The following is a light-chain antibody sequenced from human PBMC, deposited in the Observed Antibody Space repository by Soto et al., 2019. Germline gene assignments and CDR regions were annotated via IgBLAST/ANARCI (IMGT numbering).Light chain of an antibody. J-gene: IGKJ5*01. CDR2: AAS. V-gene: IGKV1-39*01. CDR1: QSISSY. Sequence: IQMTQARSSLSPSPGDRITLAWRASQSISSYSNWYQKKPGKDPKILIYAASSLQSGVPSRFSGSGSGTDFNLTISSLQTEECATYYCQQKYSTPITFGPGTRLDIK. CDR3: QQKYSTPIT.